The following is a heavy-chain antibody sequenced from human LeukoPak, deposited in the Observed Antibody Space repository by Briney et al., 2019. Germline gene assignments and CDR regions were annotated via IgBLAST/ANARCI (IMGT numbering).Heavy chain of an antibody. D-gene: IGHD3-9*01. CDR1: GGSISTDY. CDR2: IYYSGST. J-gene: IGHJ6*02. Sequence: SETLSLTCAFSGGSISTDYWSWVRQPPGKGLQWIGYIYYSGSTNYNPSLKSRVTISLNTAKNQFSLRLRSVTAADTAVYYCARDRYYDILTGYPRSYGMDVWGQGTTVTVSS. CDR3: ARDRYYDILTGYPRSYGMDV. V-gene: IGHV4-59*12.